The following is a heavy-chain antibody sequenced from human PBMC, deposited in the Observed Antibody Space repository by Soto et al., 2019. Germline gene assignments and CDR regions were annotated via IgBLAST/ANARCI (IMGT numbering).Heavy chain of an antibody. Sequence: GSLRLSCAASGFTFSSYAMHWVRQAPGKGLEWVAVISYDGSNKYYADSVKGRFTISRDNSKNTLYLQMNSLRAEDTAVYYCARGSPAYFDYWGQGTLVTVSS. J-gene: IGHJ4*02. V-gene: IGHV3-30-3*01. CDR2: ISYDGSNK. CDR3: ARGSPAYFDY. CDR1: GFTFSSYA.